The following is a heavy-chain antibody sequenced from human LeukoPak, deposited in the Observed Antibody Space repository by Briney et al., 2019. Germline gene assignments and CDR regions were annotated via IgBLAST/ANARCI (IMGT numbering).Heavy chain of an antibody. CDR2: ITPKSGDT. CDR3: ARVRLADQRAWAY. J-gene: IGHJ4*02. CDR1: GYTFSDFY. V-gene: IGHV1-2*02. D-gene: IGHD3-3*02. Sequence: ASVKVSCKASGYTFSDFYIHWVRQAPGQGLEYVGWITPKSGDTYSPQRFQGRVTMTRDASISTAYMELSSLRSDDTAVYFCARVRLADQRAWAYWGQGTLVTVSS.